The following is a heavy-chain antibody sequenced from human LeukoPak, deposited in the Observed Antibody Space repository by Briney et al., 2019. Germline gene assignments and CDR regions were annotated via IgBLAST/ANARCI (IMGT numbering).Heavy chain of an antibody. D-gene: IGHD3-22*01. CDR1: GFTFSSYA. Sequence: GGSLRLSCAASGFTFSSYAMHWVRQAPGKGLEWVAVISYDGSNNYYADSVKGRLTISRDNSVNTLYLQMISLRAEDTAAYYCARGYESSGYYYALRYWGQGTLVTVSS. CDR2: ISYDGSNN. CDR3: ARGYESSGYYYALRY. V-gene: IGHV3-30-3*01. J-gene: IGHJ4*02.